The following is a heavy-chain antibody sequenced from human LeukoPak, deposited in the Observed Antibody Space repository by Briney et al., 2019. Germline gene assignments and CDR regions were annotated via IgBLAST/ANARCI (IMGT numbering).Heavy chain of an antibody. Sequence: SETLPLTCSVSGGSISSYYWSWIRQPPGKGLEWIGYIYYTGSTNYNPSLKSRVTISVDTSKKHFSLKLNSVTAADTAVYYCARELCSTTTCYFDNWGQGTLVTVSS. CDR1: GGSISSYY. D-gene: IGHD2-2*01. CDR3: ARELCSTTTCYFDN. J-gene: IGHJ4*02. CDR2: IYYTGST. V-gene: IGHV4-59*01.